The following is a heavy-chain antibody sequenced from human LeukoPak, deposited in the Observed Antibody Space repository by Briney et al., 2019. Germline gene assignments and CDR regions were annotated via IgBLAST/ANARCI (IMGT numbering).Heavy chain of an antibody. V-gene: IGHV3-23*01. Sequence: GGSLRLSCAASGFTFSSYAMSWVRQDPGKGLEWVSAISGSGGSTYYADSVKGRFTISRDNAKHSLYLQMNSLRAEDTAVYYCAREQTPIAAAANWFDPWGQGTLVTVSS. CDR1: GFTFSSYA. CDR3: AREQTPIAAAANWFDP. CDR2: ISGSGGST. D-gene: IGHD6-13*01. J-gene: IGHJ5*02.